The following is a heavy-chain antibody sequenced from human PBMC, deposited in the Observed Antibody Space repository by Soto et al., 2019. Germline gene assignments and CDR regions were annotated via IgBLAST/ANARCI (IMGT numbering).Heavy chain of an antibody. CDR2: YYYSGST. J-gene: IGHJ5*02. V-gene: IGHV4-39*01. D-gene: IGHD5-18*01. CDR3: ARHDVSYGLYNWFNP. CDR1: GGSISSSSYY. Sequence: QLQLQESGPGLVKPSETLSLTCTVSGGSISSSSYYWGWIRQPPGKGLEWIGRYYYSGSTYYNPSFKSRVTISVDTAKNQFSLKLSSVTAADTAVYYCARHDVSYGLYNWFNPWGQGTLVTVSS.